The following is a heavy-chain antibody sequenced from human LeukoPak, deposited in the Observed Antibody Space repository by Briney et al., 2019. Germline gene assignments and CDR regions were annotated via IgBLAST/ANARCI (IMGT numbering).Heavy chain of an antibody. CDR2: TYYRSRWGN. CDR1: GDSVFNNIAT. Sequence: SQTLSLTCAISGDSVFNNIATWNWVRQSPSRGLEWLGRTYYRSRWGNDYAISVKGRITINPDTSRNQFPLQLNSVTPEDTAVYYCVRDSDDYYWALDFWGQGTPVTVSS. CDR3: VRDSDDYYWALDF. J-gene: IGHJ4*02. D-gene: IGHD3-10*01. V-gene: IGHV6-1*01.